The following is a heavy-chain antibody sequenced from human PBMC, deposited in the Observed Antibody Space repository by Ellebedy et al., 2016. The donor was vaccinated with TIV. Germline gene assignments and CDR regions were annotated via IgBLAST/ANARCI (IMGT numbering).Heavy chain of an antibody. CDR3: AKDLALLGAITAVFDS. CDR1: GFTFDDYA. J-gene: IGHJ4*02. D-gene: IGHD1-26*01. CDR2: IPWNSGNI. V-gene: IGHV3-9*01. Sequence: SLKISXAASGFTFDDYAMHWVRQAPGKGLEWVSGIPWNSGNIVYADSVKGRFTISRDNAKNSLYLQMNSLRTEDTALYYCAKDLALLGAITAVFDSWGQGTLVTVSS.